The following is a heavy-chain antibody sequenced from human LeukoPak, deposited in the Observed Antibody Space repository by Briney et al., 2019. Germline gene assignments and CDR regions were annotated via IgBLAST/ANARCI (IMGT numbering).Heavy chain of an antibody. CDR3: AKDKAPLYSGYDWDLDF. V-gene: IGHV3-9*01. CDR1: GFTFHHYA. D-gene: IGHD5-12*01. CDR2: ISWNSGSI. J-gene: IGHJ4*02. Sequence: GGSLRLSCAASGFTFHHYAIHWVRQVPGKGLEWVSGISWNSGSIGYVDSVKGRFTISRDNAKNFVYLQMNSLRAEDTALYYCAKDKAPLYSGYDWDLDFWGQGTLVTVSS.